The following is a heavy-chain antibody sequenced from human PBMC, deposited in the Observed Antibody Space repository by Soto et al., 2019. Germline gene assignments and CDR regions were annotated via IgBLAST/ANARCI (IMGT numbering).Heavy chain of an antibody. V-gene: IGHV4-4*07. Sequence: PSETLSLTCTASGGSISGYYWSWIRQPAGKGLEWIGRIYTSGSTNYNPSLKSRVTMSVDTSKNQFSLKLSSVTAADTAVYYCARDQDDWFIYGMDVWGQGTTVTVSS. CDR3: ARDQDDWFIYGMDV. J-gene: IGHJ6*02. D-gene: IGHD3-9*01. CDR2: IYTSGST. CDR1: GGSISGYY.